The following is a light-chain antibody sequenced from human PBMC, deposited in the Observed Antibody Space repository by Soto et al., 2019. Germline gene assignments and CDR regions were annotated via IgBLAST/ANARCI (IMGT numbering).Light chain of an antibody. V-gene: IGKV1-5*03. Sequence: DIQMTQSPSTLSASVGDRVTITCRASQSISSWLAWYQQKPGKAPKLLIYKASSLESGVPSRFSGSGSGTEFTLNISSLQPDDFATYYCQQYPGTFGQGTKVEIK. CDR2: KAS. CDR3: QQYPGT. CDR1: QSISSW. J-gene: IGKJ1*01.